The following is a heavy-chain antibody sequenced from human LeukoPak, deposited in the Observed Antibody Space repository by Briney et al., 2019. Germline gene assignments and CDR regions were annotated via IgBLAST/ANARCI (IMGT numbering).Heavy chain of an antibody. CDR3: TRVVAERLGELSWFDY. CDR1: GGSISSGGYS. CDR2: IYHSGST. J-gene: IGHJ4*02. V-gene: IGHV4-30-2*01. Sequence: SETLSLTCAFSGGSISSGGYSWSWIRQPPGKGLVWIGYIYHSGSTYYNPSLKSRVTISVDRSKNQFSLELSSVTAAATAVYYFTRVVAERLGELSWFDYWGQGTLVTVYS. D-gene: IGHD3-16*02.